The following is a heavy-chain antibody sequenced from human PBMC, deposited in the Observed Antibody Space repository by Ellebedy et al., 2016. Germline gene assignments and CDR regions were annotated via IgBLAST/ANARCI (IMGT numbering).Heavy chain of an antibody. CDR1: GYTFTTYY. D-gene: IGHD6-19*01. Sequence: ASVKVSCKASGYTFTTYYMNWVRQAPGQGLEWMGIINPSGDSVTYAQKFQGRVTITADESTSTAYMELSSLRSEDTAVYYCATQYSSGWYTGGFDYWGQGTLVTVSS. CDR2: INPSGDSV. J-gene: IGHJ4*02. V-gene: IGHV1-46*01. CDR3: ATQYSSGWYTGGFDY.